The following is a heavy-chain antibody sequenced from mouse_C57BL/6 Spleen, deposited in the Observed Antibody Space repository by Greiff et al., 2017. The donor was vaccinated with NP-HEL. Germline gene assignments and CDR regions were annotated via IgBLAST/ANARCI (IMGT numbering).Heavy chain of an antibody. D-gene: IGHD1-1*01. V-gene: IGHV1-82*01. CDR2: IYPGDGDT. CDR3: ARFYGSSYGGAMDY. J-gene: IGHJ4*01. Sequence: VQLQQSGPELVKPGASVKISCKASGYAFSSSWMNWVKQRPGKGLEWIGRIYPGDGDTNYNGKFKGKATLTADKSSSTAYMQLSSLTSEDSAVYCCARFYGSSYGGAMDYWGQGTSVTVSS. CDR1: GYAFSSSW.